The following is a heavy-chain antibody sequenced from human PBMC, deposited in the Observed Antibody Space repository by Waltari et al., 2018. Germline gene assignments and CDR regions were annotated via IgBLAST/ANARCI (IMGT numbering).Heavy chain of an antibody. D-gene: IGHD1-26*01. CDR3: ARVGGSYLGVDYFYYNMDV. CDR2: FIPFLHNS. V-gene: IGHV1-69*01. J-gene: IGHJ6*02. Sequence: QVQLVQSGAEVKKPGSSVKVSCKASGGTFNNYAISWLRQAPGQGLEWMVRFIPFLHNSNYAPQFQGRFTITADGSTRTAYMGLSGLRSEDTAVYFCARVGGSYLGVDYFYYNMDVWGQGTSVTVSS. CDR1: GGTFNNYA.